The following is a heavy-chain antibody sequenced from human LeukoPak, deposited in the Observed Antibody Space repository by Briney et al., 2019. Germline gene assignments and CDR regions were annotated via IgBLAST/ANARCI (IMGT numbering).Heavy chain of an antibody. CDR2: ISGTGGTT. D-gene: IGHD3-10*01. V-gene: IGHV3-23*01. Sequence: PGGSLRLSCAASRFTFSSYGMSWVRQAPGKGLEWVSAISGTGGTTYYADSVKGRFTISRDNSKNTLYLQMNSLRAEDTAVYYCAKGSYGSGSYGWFDPWGQGTLVTVSS. CDR3: AKGSYGSGSYGWFDP. J-gene: IGHJ5*02. CDR1: RFTFSSYG.